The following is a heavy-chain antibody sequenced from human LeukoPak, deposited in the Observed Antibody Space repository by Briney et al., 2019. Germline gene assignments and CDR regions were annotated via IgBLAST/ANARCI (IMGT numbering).Heavy chain of an antibody. D-gene: IGHD6-13*01. Sequence: GASVKVSCKASGYTFTDYYIHWVRQAPGQGLEWMGWINPNSGGTNYAQKFQGRVTMTRDTSISTAYMELSRLRSDDTAVYYCARAADLYYYYYMDVWGKGTTVTVSS. J-gene: IGHJ6*03. CDR3: ARAADLYYYYYMDV. V-gene: IGHV1-2*02. CDR1: GYTFTDYY. CDR2: INPNSGGT.